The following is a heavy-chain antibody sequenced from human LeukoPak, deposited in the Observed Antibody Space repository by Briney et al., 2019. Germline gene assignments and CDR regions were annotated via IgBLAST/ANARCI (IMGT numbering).Heavy chain of an antibody. D-gene: IGHD2-2*02. CDR2: IRYDGSNK. Sequence: PGGSLRLSCAASGFTFSSYGMHWVRQAPGKGLEWVAFIRYDGSNKYYADSGKGRFTISRDNSKNTLYLQMNSLRAEDTAVYYCAKDTHRYCSSTSCYTFDYWGQGTLVTVSS. CDR3: AKDTHRYCSSTSCYTFDY. V-gene: IGHV3-30*02. J-gene: IGHJ4*02. CDR1: GFTFSSYG.